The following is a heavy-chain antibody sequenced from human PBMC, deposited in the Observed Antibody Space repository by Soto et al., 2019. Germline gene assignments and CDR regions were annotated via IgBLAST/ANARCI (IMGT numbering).Heavy chain of an antibody. CDR1: GFSFDTYG. CDR3: ARRSGADPHYYYGMDV. CDR2: ISGTGANT. V-gene: IGHV3-23*01. D-gene: IGHD3-10*01. Sequence: EVQVLESGGGLVQPGGSLRLSCAASGFSFDTYGMTWVRQAPGKGPQWVSAISGTGANTYYVDSVKGRFTVSRDNSKNSLFLEMYGLRVEDTAIYYCARRSGADPHYYYGMDVWGQGTTVTVSS. J-gene: IGHJ6*01.